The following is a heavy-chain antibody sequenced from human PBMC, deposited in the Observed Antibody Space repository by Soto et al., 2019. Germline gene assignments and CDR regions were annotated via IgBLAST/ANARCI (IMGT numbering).Heavy chain of an antibody. Sequence: QVQLVESGGGVVQPGRSLRLSCAASGFTFTNFGLHWVRQAPDKGLEWVAVLLYNGYTQYYADSVKGRFTISGDNSKNTLYLHMDSLQPEDTPVYYCARAPNVSSWPYYFDSWGLGTLVAVSS. CDR2: LLYNGYTQ. CDR1: GFTFTNFG. V-gene: IGHV3-30*04. D-gene: IGHD6-13*01. J-gene: IGHJ4*02. CDR3: ARAPNVSSWPYYFDS.